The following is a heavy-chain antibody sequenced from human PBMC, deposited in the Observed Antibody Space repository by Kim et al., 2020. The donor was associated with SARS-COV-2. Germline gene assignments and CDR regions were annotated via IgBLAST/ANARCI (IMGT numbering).Heavy chain of an antibody. D-gene: IGHD5-12*01. CDR3: ARGPRARAYSGYDFDH. V-gene: IGHV4-28*03. Sequence: ELELRDCHYNRGVTYSNPSLKGRLTMSVDTSRSQFSLNLTSVTAEDTALYYCARGPRARAYSGYDFDHWGQGTLVTISS. J-gene: IGHJ4*02. CDR2: HYNRGVT.